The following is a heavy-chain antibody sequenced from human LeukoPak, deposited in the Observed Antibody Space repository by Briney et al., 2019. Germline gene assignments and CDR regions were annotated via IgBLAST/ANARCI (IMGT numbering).Heavy chain of an antibody. V-gene: IGHV3-9*01. CDR3: AKEGGIVATFDY. D-gene: IGHD5-12*01. Sequence: GGSLRLSCAASGFTFDDYAMHWVRQAPGKGLEWVSGISWNSGSIGYADSVKGRFTIPRDNAKNSLYLQMNSLRAEDTALYYCAKEGGIVATFDYWGQGTLVTVSS. J-gene: IGHJ4*02. CDR1: GFTFDDYA. CDR2: ISWNSGSI.